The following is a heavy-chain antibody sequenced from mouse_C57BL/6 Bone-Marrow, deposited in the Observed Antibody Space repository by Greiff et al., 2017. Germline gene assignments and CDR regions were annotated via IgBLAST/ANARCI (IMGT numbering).Heavy chain of an antibody. D-gene: IGHD1-1*01. CDR1: GYTFTSYW. Sequence: QVQLQQPGAELVKPGASVKLSCKASGYTFTSYWMHWVKQRPGRGLEWIGRIDPTGGGTKYNEKFKSKATLTVDKPSSTAYMQLSSLTSEDSAVYYVARYGSSYVWDFDVWGTGTTVTVSS. J-gene: IGHJ1*03. CDR2: IDPTGGGT. V-gene: IGHV1-72*01. CDR3: ARYGSSYVWDFDV.